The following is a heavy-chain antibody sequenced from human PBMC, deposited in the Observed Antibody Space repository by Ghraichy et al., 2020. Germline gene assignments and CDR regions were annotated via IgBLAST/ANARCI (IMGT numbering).Heavy chain of an antibody. Sequence: GGSLRLSCAASGFTFSSYWMSWVRQAPGKGLEWLANIKEDGSEKYYVGSVRGRFTISRDNAKNSLYLQMNSLRAEDTAVYYCVRDGPGVGATRVDFDYWGQGTLVIVSS. D-gene: IGHD1-26*01. CDR3: VRDGPGVGATRVDFDY. V-gene: IGHV3-7*01. J-gene: IGHJ4*02. CDR2: IKEDGSEK. CDR1: GFTFSSYW.